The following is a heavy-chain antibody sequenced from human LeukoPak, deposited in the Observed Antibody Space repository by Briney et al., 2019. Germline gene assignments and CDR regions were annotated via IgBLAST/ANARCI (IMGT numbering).Heavy chain of an antibody. D-gene: IGHD5-18*01. CDR3: ARDRFGLQLWPEGWNFDL. CDR1: GYTFTSYY. V-gene: IGHV1-46*01. J-gene: IGHJ2*01. CDR2: INPSGGST. Sequence: ASVKVSCKASGYTFTSYYMHWVRQAPGQGLEWMGIINPSGGSTSYAQKFQGRVTMTRDTSTSTVYMELSSLRSEDTAVYYCARDRFGLQLWPEGWNFDLWGRGTLVTVSS.